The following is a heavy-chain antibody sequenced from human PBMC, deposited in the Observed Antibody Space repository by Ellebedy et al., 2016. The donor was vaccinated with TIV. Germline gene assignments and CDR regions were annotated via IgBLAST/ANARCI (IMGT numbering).Heavy chain of an antibody. V-gene: IGHV4-34*01. CDR1: GGSFSGYY. Sequence: SETLSLXXAVYGGSFSGYYWSWIRQPPGKGLEWIGEINHSGSTNYNPSLKSRVTISVDTSKNQFSLKLSSVTAADTAVYYCASSITMVRGYYYGMDVWGQGTTVTVSS. D-gene: IGHD3-10*01. J-gene: IGHJ6*02. CDR3: ASSITMVRGYYYGMDV. CDR2: INHSGST.